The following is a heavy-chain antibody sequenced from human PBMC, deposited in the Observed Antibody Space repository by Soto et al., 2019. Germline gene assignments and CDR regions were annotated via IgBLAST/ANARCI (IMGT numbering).Heavy chain of an antibody. V-gene: IGHV3-49*03. CDR2: IRSKAYGGTT. CDR3: TRSFIVVVTAMVDY. D-gene: IGHD2-21*02. Sequence: LRLSCTASGFTFGDYAMSWFRQAPGKGLEWVGFIRSKAYGGTTEYAASVKGRFTISRDDSKSIAYLQMNSLKTEDTAVYYCTRSFIVVVTAMVDYWGQGTLVTVS. CDR1: GFTFGDYA. J-gene: IGHJ4*02.